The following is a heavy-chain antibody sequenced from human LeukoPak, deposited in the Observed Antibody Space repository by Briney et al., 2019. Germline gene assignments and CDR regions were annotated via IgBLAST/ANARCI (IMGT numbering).Heavy chain of an antibody. Sequence: GGSLRLSCAASGFIFSSYWMHWVRHAPGKGLVWVARISPDGSSALSADSVRGRFTISRDNADNTLYLQLNSLRAEDTAVYYCARVSFCPRCHFDYWGQGTLVTVSS. D-gene: IGHD2/OR15-2a*01. V-gene: IGHV3-74*03. J-gene: IGHJ4*02. CDR1: GFIFSSYW. CDR2: ISPDGSSA. CDR3: ARVSFCPRCHFDY.